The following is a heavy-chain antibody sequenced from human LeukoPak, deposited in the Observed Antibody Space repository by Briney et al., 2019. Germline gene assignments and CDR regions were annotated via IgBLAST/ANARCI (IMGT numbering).Heavy chain of an antibody. J-gene: IGHJ4*02. D-gene: IGHD6-6*01. CDR2: IFYLGST. Sequence: TLSFTCTVSGGPVRSNSYYWAWIRQPPGKGLEWIASIFYLGSTSYNSSLRGRGTISIDTSKNQFSLKVTSVTAADTAVYYCARRGASSSEEYWGQGTLVIVSS. CDR3: ARRGASSSEEY. CDR1: GGPVRSNSYY. V-gene: IGHV4-39*01.